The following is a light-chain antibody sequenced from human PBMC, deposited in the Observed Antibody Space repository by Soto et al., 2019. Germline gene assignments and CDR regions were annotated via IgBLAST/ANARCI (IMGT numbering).Light chain of an antibody. CDR2: AAS. J-gene: IGKJ1*01. Sequence: EIVMTQSPATLSVSPGERATLSCRASQSVSSSYLAWYQQKPGQPPRLLIHAASTRATGIPARFSGSGSGTEFTLTISSLQSEDSAVYYCKQYHNWPWAFGQGTKVDI. CDR3: KQYHNWPWA. V-gene: IGKV3-15*01. CDR1: QSVSSSY.